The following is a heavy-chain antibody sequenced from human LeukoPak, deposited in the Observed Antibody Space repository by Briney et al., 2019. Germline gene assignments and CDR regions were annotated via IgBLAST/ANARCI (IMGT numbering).Heavy chain of an antibody. CDR2: ISSSGSHI. J-gene: IGHJ4*02. V-gene: IGHV3-21*01. CDR3: ARNPASSGYYSIDY. Sequence: PGGSLRLSCAASGFTFSTYSMSWVRQAAGKGLAWVSSISSSGSHIYYADSVKGRFTISRDNSKNTLYLQMNSLRADDTAVYYCARNPASSGYYSIDYWGQGTLVTVSS. CDR1: GFTFSTYS. D-gene: IGHD6-19*01.